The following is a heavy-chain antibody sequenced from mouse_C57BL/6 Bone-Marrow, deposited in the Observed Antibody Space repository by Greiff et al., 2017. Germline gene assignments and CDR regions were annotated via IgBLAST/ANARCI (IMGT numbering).Heavy chain of an antibody. J-gene: IGHJ4*01. CDR3: ARECYSNYPHYYAMDY. CDR2: IDPSDSYT. Sequence: QVQLQQPGAELVMPGASVKLSCKASGYTFTSYWMHWVKQRPGQGLEWSGEIDPSDSYTNYNQKLKGKTTLTVDTSTSTVYMQLICLTSEDSAGYYCARECYSNYPHYYAMDYWGQGTSVTVSS. D-gene: IGHD2-5*01. V-gene: IGHV1-69*01. CDR1: GYTFTSYW.